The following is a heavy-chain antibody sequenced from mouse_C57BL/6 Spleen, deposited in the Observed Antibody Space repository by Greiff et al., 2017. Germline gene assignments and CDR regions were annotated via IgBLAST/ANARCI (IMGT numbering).Heavy chain of an antibody. Sequence: QVQLQQPGAELVKPGASVKLSCKASGYTFTSYWMHWVKQRPGRGLEWIGRIDPNSGGTKYNAKFKSKATLTVDKPSSTAYMQLSSRTSEDAAFYDCAREGTTGRYGYFDVWGTGTTVTVSS. CDR3: AREGTTGRYGYFDV. J-gene: IGHJ1*03. D-gene: IGHD1-1*01. CDR1: GYTFTSYW. CDR2: IDPNSGGT. V-gene: IGHV1-72*01.